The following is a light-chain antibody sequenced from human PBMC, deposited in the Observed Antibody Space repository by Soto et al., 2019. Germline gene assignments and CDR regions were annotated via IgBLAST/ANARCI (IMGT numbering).Light chain of an antibody. CDR1: QGSSSW. V-gene: IGKV1D-12*01. CDR3: QQSNSFPPT. CDR2: AAS. J-gene: IGKJ4*01. Sequence: DIQMTQSPSSVSASVGDRVTITCRASQGSSSWLAWYQQKPGKAPKLLIYAASSLQSGVPSRFSGNGSAADITLTISSLQPEDFATYYCQQSNSFPPTFGGGTKVESK.